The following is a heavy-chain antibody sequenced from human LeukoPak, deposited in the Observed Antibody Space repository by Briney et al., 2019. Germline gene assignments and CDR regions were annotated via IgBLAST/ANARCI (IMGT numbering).Heavy chain of an antibody. CDR3: AGEGAPSGYDYHY. CDR1: GFTFSSYE. J-gene: IGHJ4*02. D-gene: IGHD5-12*01. Sequence: PGGSLRLSCAASGFTFSSYEMNWVRQAPGKGLEWVSYISSSGSTIYYADSVKGRFTISRDNAKNSLYLQMNSLRAEDTAVYYCAGEGAPSGYDYHYWGQGTLVTVSS. V-gene: IGHV3-48*03. CDR2: ISSSGSTI.